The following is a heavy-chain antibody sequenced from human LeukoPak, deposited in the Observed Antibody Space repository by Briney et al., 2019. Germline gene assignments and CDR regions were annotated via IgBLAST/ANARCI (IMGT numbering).Heavy chain of an antibody. CDR2: INPNSGGR. Sequence: ASVKVSCKASGYSFTGYYMHWVRQAPSQGLEWMGWINPNSGGRRYAQKFQGRVTLTRDTSISTAYLELSRLTSDDTAVYYCARDTTTDDAFDIWGQGTLVIVSS. J-gene: IGHJ3*02. D-gene: IGHD1-26*01. V-gene: IGHV1-2*02. CDR1: GYSFTGYY. CDR3: ARDTTTDDAFDI.